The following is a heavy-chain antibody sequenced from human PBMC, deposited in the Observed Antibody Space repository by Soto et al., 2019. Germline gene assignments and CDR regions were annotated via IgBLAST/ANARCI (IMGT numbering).Heavy chain of an antibody. CDR3: ARVPDR. Sequence: SETLSLTCTVSGGSISSYYWSWIRQPPGKGLEWIGYIYFSGKTSYNPSLKSRVTISVDTSKNQFSLKLTSVTAADTAVYYCARVPDRWGQGTLVTVSS. V-gene: IGHV4-59*08. CDR1: GGSISSYY. J-gene: IGHJ5*02. D-gene: IGHD2-2*01. CDR2: IYFSGKT.